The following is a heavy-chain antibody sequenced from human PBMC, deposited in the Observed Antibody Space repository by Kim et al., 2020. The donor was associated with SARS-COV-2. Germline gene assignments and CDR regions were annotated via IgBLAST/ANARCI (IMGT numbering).Heavy chain of an antibody. V-gene: IGHV3-7*01. D-gene: IGHD3-10*01. CDR2: IKQDGSEK. Sequence: GGSLRLSCAASGFTFSSYWMSWVRQAPGKGLEWVANIKQDGSEKYYVDSVKGRFTISRDNAKNSLYLQMNSLRAEDTAVYYCARVIWAGEGAFDIWGQGTMVTVSS. CDR1: GFTFSSYW. CDR3: ARVIWAGEGAFDI. J-gene: IGHJ3*02.